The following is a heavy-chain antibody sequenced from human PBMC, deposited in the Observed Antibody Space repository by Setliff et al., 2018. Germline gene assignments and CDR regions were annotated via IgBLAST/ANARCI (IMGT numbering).Heavy chain of an antibody. Sequence: GGSLRLSCAASGFTFSDYYMSWIRQAPGKGLEWVSYISSSSSYTNYADSVKGRFTISRDNAKKSLYLQMNSLRAEDMALYYCARDSAYSSRTSGMDVWGQGTTVTVSS. CDR1: GFTFSDYY. J-gene: IGHJ6*02. CDR2: ISSSSSYT. V-gene: IGHV3-11*05. CDR3: ARDSAYSSRTSGMDV. D-gene: IGHD6-13*01.